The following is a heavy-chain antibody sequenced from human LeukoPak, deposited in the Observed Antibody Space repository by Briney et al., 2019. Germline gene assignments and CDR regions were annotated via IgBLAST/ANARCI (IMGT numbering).Heavy chain of an antibody. CDR1: GGSISSSSYY. V-gene: IGHV4-39*07. Sequence: SKTLSLTCTVSGGSISSSSYYWGWIRQPPGKGLEWVGSIYYSGSTNYNPSLKSRVTISVDTSKNQFSLKLSSVTAADTAVYYCARRGRDGYYFDYWGQGTLVTVSS. CDR3: ARRGRDGYYFDY. J-gene: IGHJ4*02. CDR2: IYYSGST. D-gene: IGHD5-24*01.